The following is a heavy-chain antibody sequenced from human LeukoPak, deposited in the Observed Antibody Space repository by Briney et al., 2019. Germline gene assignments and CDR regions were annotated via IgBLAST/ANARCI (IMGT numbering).Heavy chain of an antibody. CDR1: GGSISSGDYY. V-gene: IGHV4-30-4*02. J-gene: IGHJ4*02. D-gene: IGHD5-12*01. CDR2: IYYSGST. CDR3: ARAGGVGVASFDY. Sequence: SETLSLTCTVSGGSISSGDYYWSWIRQPPGKGLEWIGYIYYSGSTYYNPPLKSRVTISVDTSKNQFSLKLNSVTAADTAVYYCARAGGVGVASFDYWGQGTLVTVSS.